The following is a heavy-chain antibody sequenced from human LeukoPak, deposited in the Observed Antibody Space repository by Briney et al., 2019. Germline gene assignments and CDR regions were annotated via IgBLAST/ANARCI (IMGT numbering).Heavy chain of an antibody. D-gene: IGHD3-22*01. Sequence: ASVKVSCKASGYTFTGYYMHWVRQAPGQGLEWMGWINPNSGGTNYAQKFQGRVTMTRDTSISTAYMELSRLRSDDTAVYYCARAPRITMIVVVPQWFDPWGQGTLVTVSS. CDR3: ARAPRITMIVVVPQWFDP. J-gene: IGHJ5*02. CDR1: GYTFTGYY. CDR2: INPNSGGT. V-gene: IGHV1-2*02.